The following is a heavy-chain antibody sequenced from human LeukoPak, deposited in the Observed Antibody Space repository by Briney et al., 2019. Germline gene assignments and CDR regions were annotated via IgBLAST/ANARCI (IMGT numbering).Heavy chain of an antibody. Sequence: GGSLRLSCAASGFTFSSYAMHWVRQAPGKGLEWVAVISYDGSNKYYADSVKGRFTISRDNSKNTLYLQMNSLRAEDTAVYYCANDHSSGWWNGMDVWGQGTTVTVSS. CDR1: GFTFSSYA. J-gene: IGHJ6*02. D-gene: IGHD6-19*01. CDR2: ISYDGSNK. CDR3: ANDHSSGWWNGMDV. V-gene: IGHV3-30*18.